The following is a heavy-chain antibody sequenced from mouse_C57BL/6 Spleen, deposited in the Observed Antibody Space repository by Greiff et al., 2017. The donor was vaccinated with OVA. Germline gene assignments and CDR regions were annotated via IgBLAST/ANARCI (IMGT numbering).Heavy chain of an antibody. J-gene: IGHJ2*01. CDR2: IDPETGGT. CDR1: GYSFTDYE. Sequence: QVQLQQSGAELVRPGASVTLSCKASGYSFTDYEMHWVKQTPVHGLEWIGAIDPETGGTAYNQKFKGKAILTADKSSSTAYMELRSLTSEDSAFYYCTRGALDYYGSSFDYWGQGTTLTVSS. V-gene: IGHV1-15*01. D-gene: IGHD1-1*01. CDR3: TRGALDYYGSSFDY.